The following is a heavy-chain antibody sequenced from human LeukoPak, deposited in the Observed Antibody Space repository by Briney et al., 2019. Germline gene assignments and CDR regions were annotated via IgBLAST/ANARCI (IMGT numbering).Heavy chain of an antibody. J-gene: IGHJ6*03. D-gene: IGHD3-10*01. V-gene: IGHV4-34*01. CDR3: ARLRVIPYYYYYYMDV. Sequence: SETLSLTCAVYGGSFSGYYWSWIRQPPGKGLEWIGEINHSGSTNYNPSLKSRVTISVDTSKNQFSLKLSSVTAADTAVYYCARLRVIPYYYYYYMDVWGKGTTVTTSS. CDR1: GGSFSGYY. CDR2: INHSGST.